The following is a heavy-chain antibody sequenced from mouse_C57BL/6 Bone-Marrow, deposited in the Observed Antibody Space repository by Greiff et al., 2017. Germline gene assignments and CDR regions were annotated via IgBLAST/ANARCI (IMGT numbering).Heavy chain of an antibody. CDR1: GYAFTNYL. V-gene: IGHV1-54*01. J-gene: IGHJ4*01. CDR2: INPGSGGT. D-gene: IGHD2-1*01. Sequence: VQLVESGAELVRPGTSVKVSCKASGYAFTNYLIEWVKQRPGQGLEWIGVINPGSGGTNYNEKFKGKATLTADKSSSTAYMQLSSLTSEDSAVYFCARREGNGYAMDYWGQGTSVTVSS. CDR3: ARREGNGYAMDY.